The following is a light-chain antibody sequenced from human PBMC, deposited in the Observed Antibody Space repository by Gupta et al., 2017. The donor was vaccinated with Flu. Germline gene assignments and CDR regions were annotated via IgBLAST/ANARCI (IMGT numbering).Light chain of an antibody. J-gene: IGKJ1*01. Sequence: DVVMTPSPLSLPVTLGQTASISCRSSQSLVYSDGNTVLHWFQQRPGQAPRRLIYLGSHRESGVPDRSSGRGSGTEFTLKSSRVEAEDVGIHCCRQGEPGPRACGQGTKVEI. CDR3: RQGEPGPRA. CDR2: LGS. V-gene: IGKV2-30*01. CDR1: QSLVYSDGNTV.